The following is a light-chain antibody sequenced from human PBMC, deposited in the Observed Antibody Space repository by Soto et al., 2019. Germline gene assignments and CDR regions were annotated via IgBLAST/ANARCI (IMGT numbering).Light chain of an antibody. CDR2: LNSDGSH. CDR1: SGHSNYA. CDR3: QTWGTGIVV. Sequence: QSVLTQSPSASASLGASVKLTCTLSSGHSNYAIAWHQQQPEKGPRYLMRLNSDGSHNKGDGIPDRFSGSSSGAERYLIISRLQSEDEADYYCQTWGTGIVVFGGGTKVTVL. J-gene: IGLJ3*02. V-gene: IGLV4-69*01.